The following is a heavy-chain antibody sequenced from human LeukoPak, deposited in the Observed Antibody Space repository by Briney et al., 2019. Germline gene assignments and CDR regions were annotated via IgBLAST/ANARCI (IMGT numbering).Heavy chain of an antibody. Sequence: SETLSLICTVSGGSISSYYWSWIRQPPGKGLEWIGYILYSGTTNSNPSLKSRVTISVDTSKNQISLKLSSVTAADTAVYYCARMGGYSGYATHWGQGTLVTVSS. CDR1: GGSISSYY. CDR2: ILYSGTT. J-gene: IGHJ4*02. V-gene: IGHV4-59*08. D-gene: IGHD5-12*01. CDR3: ARMGGYSGYATH.